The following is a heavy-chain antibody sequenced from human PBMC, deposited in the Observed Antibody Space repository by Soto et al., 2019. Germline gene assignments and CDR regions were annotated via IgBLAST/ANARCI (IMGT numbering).Heavy chain of an antibody. CDR3: ARGGAYYYDSSGYNSFDY. Sequence: QVQLVQSGAEVKKPGSSVKVSCKASGGTFSSYAISWVRQAPGQGLEWMGGIIPIFGTANYAQKFQGRVTITANESTSTDYMEMSSLRSEDTAVYYCARGGAYYYDSSGYNSFDYWGQGTLVTVSS. V-gene: IGHV1-69*12. CDR1: GGTFSSYA. D-gene: IGHD3-22*01. J-gene: IGHJ4*02. CDR2: IIPIFGTA.